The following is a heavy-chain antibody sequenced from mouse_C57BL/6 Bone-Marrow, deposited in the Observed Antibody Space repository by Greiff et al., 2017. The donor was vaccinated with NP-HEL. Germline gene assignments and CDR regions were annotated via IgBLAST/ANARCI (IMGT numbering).Heavy chain of an antibody. Sequence: VQLQQSGGGLVKPGGSLKLSCAASGFTFSDYGMHWVRQAPEKGLEWVAYISSGSSTIYYADTVKGRFTISRDNAKNTLFLQMTSLRSEDTAMYYCARPPTVVAPYFDYWGQGTTLTVSS. V-gene: IGHV5-17*01. D-gene: IGHD1-1*01. CDR3: ARPPTVVAPYFDY. CDR2: ISSGSSTI. CDR1: GFTFSDYG. J-gene: IGHJ2*01.